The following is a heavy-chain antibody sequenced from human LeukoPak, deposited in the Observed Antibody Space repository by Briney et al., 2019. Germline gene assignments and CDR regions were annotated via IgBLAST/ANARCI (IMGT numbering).Heavy chain of an antibody. V-gene: IGHV1-18*01. J-gene: IGHJ4*02. CDR2: ISASSGNT. CDR3: ARAGATETTHFDY. D-gene: IGHD4-17*01. CDR1: GYSFSIFG. Sequence: ASVKVSCKASGYSFSIFGMTWVRQAPGQGLEWMGWISASSGNTNCAQKLQDRVTMTADTSTSTAYMELRSLKSDDTAIYYCARAGATETTHFDYWGQGTLVTVSS.